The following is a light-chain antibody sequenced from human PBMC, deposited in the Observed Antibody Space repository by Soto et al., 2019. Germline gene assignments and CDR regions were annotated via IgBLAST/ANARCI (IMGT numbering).Light chain of an antibody. J-gene: IGLJ1*01. Sequence: QSALTQPRSVYGSPGQSVTISCTGTSSDVGGYNYVSWYQQHPGKAPKLMIYDVSKRPSGVPDRFSVSKSGNTASLTISGLQAEDEADYYCCSYAGSYTGVFGTGTKLTVL. CDR2: DVS. CDR3: CSYAGSYTGV. CDR1: SSDVGGYNY. V-gene: IGLV2-11*01.